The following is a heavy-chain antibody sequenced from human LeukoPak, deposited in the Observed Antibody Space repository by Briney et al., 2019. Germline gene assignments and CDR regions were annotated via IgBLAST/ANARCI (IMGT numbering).Heavy chain of an antibody. Sequence: PGGSLRLSCAASGFTFSIYAMHWVRQAPGKGLEWVAVISYDGSNKYYADSVKGRFTISRDNSKNTLYLQMNSLRAEDTAVYYCASGQWLTEFDYWGQGTLVTVSS. CDR1: GFTFSIYA. D-gene: IGHD6-19*01. CDR3: ASGQWLTEFDY. CDR2: ISYDGSNK. J-gene: IGHJ4*02. V-gene: IGHV3-30-3*01.